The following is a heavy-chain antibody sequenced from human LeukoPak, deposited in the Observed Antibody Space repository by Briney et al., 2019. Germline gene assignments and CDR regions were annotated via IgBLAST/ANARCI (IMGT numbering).Heavy chain of an antibody. J-gene: IGHJ5*02. CDR3: AKSRYSSSWYDWFDP. CDR2: ISGSGGST. D-gene: IGHD6-13*01. V-gene: IGHV3-23*01. CDR1: GVTFSSYA. Sequence: AGSLRLSCAVSGVTFSSYAMSWVRQAPGKGLEWVSAISGSGGSTYYADSVKGRFTISRDNSKNTLYLQMNSLRAEDTAVYYCAKSRYSSSWYDWFDPWGQGTLVTVSS.